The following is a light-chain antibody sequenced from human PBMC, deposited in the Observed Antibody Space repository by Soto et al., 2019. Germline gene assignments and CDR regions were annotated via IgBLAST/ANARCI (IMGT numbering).Light chain of an antibody. CDR3: QQTNTFLPLT. V-gene: IGKV1-12*01. Sequence: DIQMTQSPSSVSASAGDRVTITCRASQGISNWLAWYQQQPGKAPKLLIYGASSLQSGVPSRFSGGGSGTHFTLIISSLQPEDFATYYCQQTNTFLPLTFGGGTKVEI. CDR2: GAS. J-gene: IGKJ4*01. CDR1: QGISNW.